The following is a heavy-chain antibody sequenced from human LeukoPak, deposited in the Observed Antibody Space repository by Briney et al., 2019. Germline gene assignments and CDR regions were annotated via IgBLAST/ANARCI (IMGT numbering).Heavy chain of an antibody. CDR1: GYTLTELS. CDR2: FDPEDGEA. Sequence: ASVKVSCEVSGYTLTELSMHWVRQAPGKGLEWMGGFDPEDGEAIYAQKFQGRVTMTEDTSTDTAYMELSSLRSEDTAVYYCATAPPLSQQLSTYYYYYMDVWGKGTTVTVSS. V-gene: IGHV1-24*01. J-gene: IGHJ6*03. D-gene: IGHD6-13*01. CDR3: ATAPPLSQQLSTYYYYYMDV.